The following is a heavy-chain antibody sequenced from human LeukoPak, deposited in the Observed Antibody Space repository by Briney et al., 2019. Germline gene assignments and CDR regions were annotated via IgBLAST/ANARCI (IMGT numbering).Heavy chain of an antibody. Sequence: SETLSHPCTVSGGSISSYYWSWLRQPAGKGLEWIGRIYTSGSTNYNPSLKSRVTMSVDTSKIQFSLKLSSVTAADTAVYYCARAYSSGAFEYGGQGTLVTVSS. CDR1: GGSISSYY. CDR2: IYTSGST. CDR3: ARAYSSGAFEY. D-gene: IGHD6-19*01. V-gene: IGHV4-4*07. J-gene: IGHJ4*02.